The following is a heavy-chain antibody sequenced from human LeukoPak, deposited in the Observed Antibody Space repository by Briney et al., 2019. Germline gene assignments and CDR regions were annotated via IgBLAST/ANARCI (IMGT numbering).Heavy chain of an antibody. CDR2: IVVGSGNT. Sequence: TSVKVSCKASGFTFTSSAMQWVRQARGQRLEWIGWIVVGSGNTNYAQKFQERVTITRDMSTSTAYMELSSLRSEDTAVYYCARWGLGYSYGQALFDYWGQGTLVTVSS. CDR3: ARWGLGYSYGQALFDY. V-gene: IGHV1-58*02. D-gene: IGHD5-18*01. J-gene: IGHJ4*02. CDR1: GFTFTSSA.